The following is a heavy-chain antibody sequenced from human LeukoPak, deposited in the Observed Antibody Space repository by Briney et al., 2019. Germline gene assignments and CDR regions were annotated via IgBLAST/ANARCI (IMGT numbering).Heavy chain of an antibody. CDR2: ISSSSSTI. D-gene: IGHD6-25*01. Sequence: GGSLRLSCAASGFTFSSDSMNWVRQAPGKGLEWVSYISSSSSTIYYADSVKGRFTISRDNAKNSLYLQMNSLRAEDTAVYYCARDAATYYYYYMDVWGKGTTVTVSS. CDR3: ARDAATYYYYYMDV. V-gene: IGHV3-48*01. J-gene: IGHJ6*03. CDR1: GFTFSSDS.